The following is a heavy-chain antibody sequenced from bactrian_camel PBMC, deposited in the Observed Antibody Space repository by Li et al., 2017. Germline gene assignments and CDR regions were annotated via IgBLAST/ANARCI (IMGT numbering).Heavy chain of an antibody. CDR1: EPTFSRRC. D-gene: IGHD1*01. CDR2: IYTGGGDE. J-gene: IGHJ7*01. V-gene: IGHV3S31*01. Sequence: DVQLVESGGGSVQAGGSLRLSCASSEPTFSRRCMGWFRQSPGNQREGIAAIYTGGGDEHYAESVKGRFTISHSSDKKNLYLEMNDVKPEDSGTYFCAAGAGRTLYCRGDFHQLYGIDYWGKGTQVTVS.